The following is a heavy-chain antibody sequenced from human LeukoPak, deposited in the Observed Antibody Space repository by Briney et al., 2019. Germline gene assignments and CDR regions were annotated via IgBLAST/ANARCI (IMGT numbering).Heavy chain of an antibody. D-gene: IGHD1-14*01. CDR2: IHPSGGST. V-gene: IGHV1-46*01. Sequence: ASVKVSCKASGSTSTRHYIHWVRQAPGQGLEWMGVIHPSGGSTRNSQNFQGRVTMTRDTSTNTVYMELNSLRSDDTAVYYCASSQNHGYWGQGTLVTVSS. CDR3: ASSQNHGY. CDR1: GSTSTRHY. J-gene: IGHJ4*02.